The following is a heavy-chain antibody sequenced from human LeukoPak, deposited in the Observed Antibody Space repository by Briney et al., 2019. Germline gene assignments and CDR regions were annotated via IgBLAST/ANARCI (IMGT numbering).Heavy chain of an antibody. CDR2: IGYDGSNK. D-gene: IGHD3-10*01. CDR3: AKGSLVLLWFGELLF. Sequence: PGGSLRLSCAASGFTFSSYGIHWVRQAPGKGLEWVAFIGYDGSNKYYADSVKGRFTISRDNSKNTLSLQMNSLRAEDTAVYYCAKGSLVLLWFGELLFGGQGTLVTVSS. V-gene: IGHV3-30*02. J-gene: IGHJ4*02. CDR1: GFTFSSYG.